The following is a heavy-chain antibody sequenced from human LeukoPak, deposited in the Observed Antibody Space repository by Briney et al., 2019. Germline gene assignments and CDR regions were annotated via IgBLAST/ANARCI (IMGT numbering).Heavy chain of an antibody. J-gene: IGHJ6*02. V-gene: IGHV1-18*04. CDR1: GYTFTGYY. Sequence: ASVKVSCKASGYTFTGYYMHWVRQAPGLGLEWMGWISGYNGNTNYAQNLQGRVTMTTDTSTSTAYMELRSLRSDDTAVYYCARVWGSMVTGTLYNSYGMDVWGQGTTVTVSS. CDR3: ARVWGSMVTGTLYNSYGMDV. CDR2: ISGYNGNT. D-gene: IGHD5-18*01.